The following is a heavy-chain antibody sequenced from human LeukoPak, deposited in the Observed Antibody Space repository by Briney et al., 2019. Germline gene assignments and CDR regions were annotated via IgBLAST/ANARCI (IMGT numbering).Heavy chain of an antibody. Sequence: PSETLSLTCAVSGYSISSGYYWGWIRPPPGKGLEWIGIIYHSVSTNYNPSLKSRVTISVDTSKNQFSLKVSSVTSADTAIYYCARGLYCSRSSCYKHAFDIWGQGTMVTVSS. CDR1: GYSISSGYY. CDR2: IYHSVST. V-gene: IGHV4-38-2*01. J-gene: IGHJ3*02. CDR3: ARGLYCSRSSCYKHAFDI. D-gene: IGHD2-2*02.